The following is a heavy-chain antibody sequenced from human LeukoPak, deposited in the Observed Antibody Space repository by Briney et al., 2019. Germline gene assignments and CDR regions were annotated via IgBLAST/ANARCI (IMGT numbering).Heavy chain of an antibody. V-gene: IGHV3-30*04. Sequence: GRSLRLSCAASRFTFSSYAMHWVRQAPGKGLEWVAVISYDGSNKYYADSVKGRFTISRDNSKNTLYLQMNSLRAEDTAVYYCAREGSSGGGDYWGQGTLVTVSS. CDR1: RFTFSSYA. J-gene: IGHJ4*02. CDR3: AREGSSGGGDY. D-gene: IGHD6-19*01. CDR2: ISYDGSNK.